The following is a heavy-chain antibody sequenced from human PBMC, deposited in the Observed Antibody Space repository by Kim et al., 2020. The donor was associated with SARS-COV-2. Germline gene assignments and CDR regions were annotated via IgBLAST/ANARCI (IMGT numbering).Heavy chain of an antibody. V-gene: IGHV3-11*06. CDR2: ISSSSSYT. CDR3: ARDIVGVVIPLFFDY. D-gene: IGHD3-3*02. CDR1: GFTFSDYY. Sequence: GGSLRLSCAASGFTFSDYYMSWIRQAPGKGLEWVSYISSSSSYTNYADSVKGRFTISRDNAKNSLYLQMNSLRAEDTAVYYCARDIVGVVIPLFFDYWGQGTLVTVSS. J-gene: IGHJ4*02.